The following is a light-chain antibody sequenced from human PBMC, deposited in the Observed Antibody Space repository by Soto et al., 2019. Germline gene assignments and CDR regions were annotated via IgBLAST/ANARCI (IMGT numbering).Light chain of an antibody. CDR2: GSS. J-gene: IGKJ3*01. V-gene: IGKV3-20*01. Sequence: EIVLTQSPGTLSLSPGERATLSCRASQSVSSSYLAWYQQKPGQAPRLLIYGSSSRATGIPDRFSGSGSGTDFTLTISRLEHEDSAVYYCQQYGSSRTFGPGTKVDIK. CDR3: QQYGSSRT. CDR1: QSVSSSY.